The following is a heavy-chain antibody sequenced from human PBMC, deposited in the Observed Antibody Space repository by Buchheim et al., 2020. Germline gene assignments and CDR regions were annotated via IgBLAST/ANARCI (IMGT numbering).Heavy chain of an antibody. CDR2: IYHSGST. CDR1: GGSISSGGYS. V-gene: IGHV4-30-2*01. Sequence: QLQLQESGSGLVKPSQTLSLTCAVSGGSISSGGYSWSWIRQPPGKGLEWIGYIYHSGSTYYNPSLKSRVTISVGRSKNQFSLKLSSVTAADTAVYYCARALNPHYDYVTSGVLDPWGQGTL. D-gene: IGHD3-16*01. J-gene: IGHJ5*02. CDR3: ARALNPHYDYVTSGVLDP.